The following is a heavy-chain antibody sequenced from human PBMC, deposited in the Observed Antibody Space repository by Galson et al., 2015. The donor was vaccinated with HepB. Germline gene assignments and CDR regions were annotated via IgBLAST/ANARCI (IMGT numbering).Heavy chain of an antibody. J-gene: IGHJ6*02. CDR2: ISSSSSYI. Sequence: SLRLSCAASGFTFSSYSMNWVRQAPGKGLEWVSSISSSSSYIYYADSVKGRFTISRDNAKNSLYLQMNSLRAEDTAVYYCARDLSCSSTSCWLVEATTGMDVWGQGTTVTVSS. CDR1: GFTFSSYS. D-gene: IGHD2-2*01. CDR3: ARDLSCSSTSCWLVEATTGMDV. V-gene: IGHV3-21*01.